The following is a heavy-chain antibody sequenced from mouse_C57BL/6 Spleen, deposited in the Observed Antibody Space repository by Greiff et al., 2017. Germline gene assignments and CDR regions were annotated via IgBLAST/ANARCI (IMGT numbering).Heavy chain of an antibody. CDR3: ARTYGNYVAY. J-gene: IGHJ4*01. CDR2: IYPGDGDT. Sequence: QVQLQQSGPELVKPGASVKISCKASGYAFSSSWMNWVKQRPGKGLEWIGRIYPGDGDTNYNGKFKGKATLTADKSSSTAYMQLSSLTSEDSAVYFCARTYGNYVAYWGQGTSVTVSS. CDR1: GYAFSSSW. V-gene: IGHV1-82*01. D-gene: IGHD2-1*01.